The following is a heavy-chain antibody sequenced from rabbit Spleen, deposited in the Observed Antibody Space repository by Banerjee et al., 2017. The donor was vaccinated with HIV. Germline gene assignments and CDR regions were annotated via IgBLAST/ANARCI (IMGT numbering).Heavy chain of an antibody. J-gene: IGHJ6*01. CDR3: ARDTSSSFSSYGMDL. Sequence: QSLEESGGDLVKPGASLTLTCIASGVSFSGNSYMCWVRQAPGKGLEWIGCIYTGSSGSTYYASWAKGRFTISKTSSTTVTLQMTSLTAADTATYFCARDTSSSFSSYGMDLWGPGTLVTVS. CDR1: GVSFSGNSY. CDR2: IYTGSSGST. V-gene: IGHV1S40*01. D-gene: IGHD1-1*01.